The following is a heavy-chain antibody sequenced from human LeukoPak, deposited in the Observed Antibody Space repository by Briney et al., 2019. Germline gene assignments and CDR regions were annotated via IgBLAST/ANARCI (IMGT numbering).Heavy chain of an antibody. V-gene: IGHV3-72*01. CDR2: SRSKVYSYTT. CDR1: GFTLSDHY. Sequence: GGSLRLSCAASGFTLSDHYIDWVRQAPGKGLEWVGRSRSKVYSYTTEFAASVSGRFTISRDDSGNSLYLQMNSLKIEDTAVYYCGRCDCSGSRCYVDYWVQGTLVTVSS. J-gene: IGHJ4*02. CDR3: GRCDCSGSRCYVDY. D-gene: IGHD2-15*01.